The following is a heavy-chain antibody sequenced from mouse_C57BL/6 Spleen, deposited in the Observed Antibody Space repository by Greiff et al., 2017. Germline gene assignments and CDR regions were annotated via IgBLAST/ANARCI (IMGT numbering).Heavy chain of an antibody. J-gene: IGHJ3*01. V-gene: IGHV1-59*01. CDR3: ARSGGSSSFAY. D-gene: IGHD1-1*01. Sequence: QVQLQQPGAELVRPGTSVKLSCKASGYTFTSYWMHWVKQRPGQGLEWIGVIDPSDSYTNYNQKFKGKATLTVDTSSSTAYMQLSSLTSEDSAVXYCARSGGSSSFAYWGQGTLVTVSA. CDR1: GYTFTSYW. CDR2: IDPSDSYT.